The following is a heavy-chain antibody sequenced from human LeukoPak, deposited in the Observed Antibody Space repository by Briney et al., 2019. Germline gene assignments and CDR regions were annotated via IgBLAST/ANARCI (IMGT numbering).Heavy chain of an antibody. CDR1: GFTFSSYE. V-gene: IGHV3-48*03. CDR2: ISSSGSTI. Sequence: GGSLRLSCAASGFTFSSYEMNWVRQAPGKGLEWVSYISSSGSTIYYADSVKGRFTISRDNAKNSLYLQMNSLRAEDTAVYYCARAASGDYDFWSGDYYMDVWGKGTTVTVSS. D-gene: IGHD3-3*01. CDR3: ARAASGDYDFWSGDYYMDV. J-gene: IGHJ6*03.